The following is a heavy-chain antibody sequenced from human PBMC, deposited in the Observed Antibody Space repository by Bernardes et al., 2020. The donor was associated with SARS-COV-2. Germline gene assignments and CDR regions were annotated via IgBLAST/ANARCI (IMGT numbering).Heavy chain of an antibody. D-gene: IGHD3-10*01. J-gene: IGHJ4*02. CDR1: GVIFATSV. CDR3: TGGSFGDSGTLFDF. V-gene: IGHV1-58*01. Sequence: SVKVSCKVSGVIFATSVVQWVRQARGERPEWLGWIVVGSGNTDYAQNFRERVAITRDLSTDTAYMEVSGLRSEDTAVYYCTGGSFGDSGTLFDFWGQGTLVTVSS. CDR2: IVVGSGNT.